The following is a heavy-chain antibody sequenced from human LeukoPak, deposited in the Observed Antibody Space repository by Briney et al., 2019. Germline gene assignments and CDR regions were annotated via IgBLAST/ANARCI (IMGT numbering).Heavy chain of an antibody. J-gene: IGHJ4*02. D-gene: IGHD3-9*01. CDR3: ASSRDDILTGYRDY. V-gene: IGHV4-39*01. CDR2: IYYSGST. CDR1: GGSISSSSYY. Sequence: SETLSLTCTVSGGSISSSSYYWGWIRQPPGKGLEWIGSIYYSGSTYYNPSLKSRVTISVDTSKDQFSLKLSSVTAADTAVYYCASSRDDILTGYRDYWGQGTLVTVSS.